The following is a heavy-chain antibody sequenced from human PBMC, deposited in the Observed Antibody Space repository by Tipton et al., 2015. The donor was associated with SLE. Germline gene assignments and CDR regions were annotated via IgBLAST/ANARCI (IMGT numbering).Heavy chain of an antibody. D-gene: IGHD3-3*01. CDR3: ARAAAIFGGVNLGYYMDV. CDR1: GGSISSGGYY. V-gene: IGHV4-31*03. CDR2: IYYSGST. J-gene: IGHJ6*03. Sequence: TLSLTCTVSGGSISSGGYYWSWIRQHPGKGLEWIGYIYYSGSTYYNPSLNSRVTISVDTSKNQFSLKLSSVTAADTAVYYCARAAAIFGGVNLGYYMDVWGKGTTVTVSS.